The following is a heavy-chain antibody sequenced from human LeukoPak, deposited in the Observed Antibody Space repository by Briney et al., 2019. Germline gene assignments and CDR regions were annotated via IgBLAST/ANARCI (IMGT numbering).Heavy chain of an antibody. Sequence: SETLSLTCTVSGGSISGYHWSWIRQPAGKGLEWIGRIYTSGSTNYNPSLKSRVTISVDTSKNQFSLKLSSVTAADTAVYYCARAVSWTDYYYYMDVWGKGTTVTVSS. CDR1: GGSISGYH. V-gene: IGHV4-4*07. J-gene: IGHJ6*03. CDR3: ARAVSWTDYYYYMDV. CDR2: IYTSGST. D-gene: IGHD6-13*01.